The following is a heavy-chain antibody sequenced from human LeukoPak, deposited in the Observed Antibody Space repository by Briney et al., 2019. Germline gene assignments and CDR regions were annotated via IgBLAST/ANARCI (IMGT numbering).Heavy chain of an antibody. CDR2: INPSGGST. CDR1: GYTFTSYY. D-gene: IGHD3-10*01. Sequence: ASVKVSCKASGYTFTSYYMHWVRQAPGQGLEWMGIINPSGGSTSYAQKFQGRVTMTRDTSTSTAYMELSSLRSEDTAVYYCARDLGGYGSGSYYMDVWGKGTTVTVSS. CDR3: ARDLGGYGSGSYYMDV. V-gene: IGHV1-46*01. J-gene: IGHJ6*03.